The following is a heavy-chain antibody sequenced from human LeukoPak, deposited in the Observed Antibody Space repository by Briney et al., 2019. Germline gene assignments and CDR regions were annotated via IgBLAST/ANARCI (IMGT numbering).Heavy chain of an antibody. Sequence: ASVKLSCKASGGPFSSYAISWVRQAPGQRLEWMGRIIPILGIANYAQKFQGRVTITADKSTSTAYMELSSLRSEDTAVYYCASSAKRSSGWYGYFDLWGRGTLVTVSS. CDR2: IIPILGIA. D-gene: IGHD6-19*01. CDR1: GGPFSSYA. J-gene: IGHJ2*01. CDR3: ASSAKRSSGWYGYFDL. V-gene: IGHV1-69*04.